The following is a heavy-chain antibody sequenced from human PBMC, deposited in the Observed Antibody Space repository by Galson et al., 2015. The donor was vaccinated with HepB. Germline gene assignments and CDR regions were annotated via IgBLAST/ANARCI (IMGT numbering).Heavy chain of an antibody. CDR2: ISSSSSYI. CDR3: ARDTLEQIVGATTSAVDY. D-gene: IGHD1-26*01. J-gene: IGHJ4*02. Sequence: SLRLSCAASGFTFSSYSMNWVRQAPGKGLEWVSSISSSSSYIYYADSVKGRFTISRDNAKNSLYLQMNSLRAEDTAVYYCARDTLEQIVGATTSAVDYWGQGTLVTVSS. V-gene: IGHV3-21*01. CDR1: GFTFSSYS.